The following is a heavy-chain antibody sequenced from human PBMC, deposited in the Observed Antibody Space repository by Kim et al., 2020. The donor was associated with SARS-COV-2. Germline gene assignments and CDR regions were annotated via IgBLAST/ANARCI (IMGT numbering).Heavy chain of an antibody. V-gene: IGHV3-23*01. Sequence: YADSRKRRFTISRHNSKNPLYLQMNSLIDEDTAVYYCAKRGYCGGDCFDYWGQGTLVTVPS. J-gene: IGHJ4*02. D-gene: IGHD2-21*01. CDR3: AKRGYCGGDCFDY.